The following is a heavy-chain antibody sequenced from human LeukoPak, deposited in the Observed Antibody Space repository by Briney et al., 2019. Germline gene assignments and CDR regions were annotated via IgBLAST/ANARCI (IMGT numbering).Heavy chain of an antibody. Sequence: ASVKVSCKASGYTLISYVISWVRQAPGHQREWRGGISDYNGNTNYTQKLQSRVTMTSDTSTSTAYMELRSMRSDGTAVYYCARGGLGIANLIDDWGQGTPVTVSS. CDR2: ISDYNGNT. V-gene: IGHV1-18*01. J-gene: IGHJ4*02. CDR3: ARGGLGIANLIDD. D-gene: IGHD6-13*01. CDR1: GYTLISYV.